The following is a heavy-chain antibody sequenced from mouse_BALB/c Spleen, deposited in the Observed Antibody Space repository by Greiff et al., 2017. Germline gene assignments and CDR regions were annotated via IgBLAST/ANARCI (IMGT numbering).Heavy chain of an antibody. CDR3: ARGRDSFAY. J-gene: IGHJ3*01. Sequence: VQLKQSGPGLVKPSQSLSLTCTVTGYSITSDYAWNWIRQFPGNKLEWMGYISYSGSTSYNPSLKSRISITRDTSKNQFFLQLNSVTTEDTATYYCARGRDSFAYWGQGTLVTVSA. CDR1: GYSITSDYA. CDR2: ISYSGST. V-gene: IGHV3-2*02.